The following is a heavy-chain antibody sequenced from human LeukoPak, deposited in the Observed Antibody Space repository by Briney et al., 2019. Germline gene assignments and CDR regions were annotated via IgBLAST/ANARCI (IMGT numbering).Heavy chain of an antibody. D-gene: IGHD3-22*01. CDR1: GGTFSGYY. CDR3: ARVVVITTPYDAFDI. J-gene: IGHJ3*02. V-gene: IGHV4-34*01. Sequence: SETLSLTCAVSGGTFSGYYCSWIRQPPGKGLEWIGEINHSGSTNYNPSLKSRVTISVNTSKNQFSLKLSSVTAANTAVYYCARVVVITTPYDAFDIWGQGTMVTVSS. CDR2: INHSGST.